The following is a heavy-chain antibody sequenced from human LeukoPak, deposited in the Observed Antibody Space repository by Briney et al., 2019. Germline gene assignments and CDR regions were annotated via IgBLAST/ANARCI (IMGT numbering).Heavy chain of an antibody. CDR2: IYYSGST. Sequence: TLSLTCAVYGGSFSGYYWSWIRQHPGKGLEWIGYIYYSGSTYYNPSLKSRVTISVDTSKNQFSLKLSSVTAADTAVYYCARSKVGEYYFDYWGQGTLVTVSS. D-gene: IGHD3-16*01. V-gene: IGHV4-31*11. CDR1: GGSFSGYY. J-gene: IGHJ4*02. CDR3: ARSKVGEYYFDY.